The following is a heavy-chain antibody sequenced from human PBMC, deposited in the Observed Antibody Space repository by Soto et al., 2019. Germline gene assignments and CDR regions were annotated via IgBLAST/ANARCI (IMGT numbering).Heavy chain of an antibody. D-gene: IGHD6-19*01. J-gene: IGHJ4*02. CDR1: EFTFSSYA. CDR3: AKDLRVGSGGWRVAYYFDY. V-gene: IGHV3-23*01. CDR2: ISGSGGST. Sequence: PGGSLRLSCAASEFTFSSYAMSWVRQAPGKGLEWVSAISGSGGSTYYADSVKGRFTISRDNSKNTLSLQMNSLRAEDTAVYYCAKDLRVGSGGWRVAYYFDYWGQGTLVTVSS.